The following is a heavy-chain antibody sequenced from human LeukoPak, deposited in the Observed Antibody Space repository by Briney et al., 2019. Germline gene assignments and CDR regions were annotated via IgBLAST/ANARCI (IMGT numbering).Heavy chain of an antibody. CDR2: IYSGGST. D-gene: IGHD6-13*01. J-gene: IGHJ4*02. CDR3: ARDREGSSSWDY. V-gene: IGHV3-53*01. CDR1: GFTVSSNY. Sequence: GGSLRLSCAASGFTVSSNYMNWVRQAPGKGLEWVSTIYSGGSTYYADSVKGRFTISRDNSKNTLYLQMNSLRAEDTAVYYCARDREGSSSWDYWGQGTLVAVPS.